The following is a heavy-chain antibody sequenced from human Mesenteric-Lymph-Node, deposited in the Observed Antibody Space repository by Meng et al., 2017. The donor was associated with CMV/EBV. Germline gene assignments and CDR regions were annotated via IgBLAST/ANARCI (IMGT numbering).Heavy chain of an antibody. CDR2: ISYDGSNK. Sequence: GGSLRLSCAASGFTFSSYAMHWVRQAPGKGLEWVAVISYDGSNKYYADSVKGRFTISRDNSKNTLYLQMNSLRAEDTAVYYCARVRATTPSRKGAFDIWGQGTMVTVSS. J-gene: IGHJ3*02. CDR1: GFTFSSYA. CDR3: ARVRATTPSRKGAFDI. D-gene: IGHD4-17*01. V-gene: IGHV3-30*04.